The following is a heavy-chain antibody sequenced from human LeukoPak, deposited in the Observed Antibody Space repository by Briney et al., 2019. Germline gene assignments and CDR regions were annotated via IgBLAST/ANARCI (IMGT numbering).Heavy chain of an antibody. CDR2: ISSSSSYI. V-gene: IGHV3-21*01. J-gene: IGHJ4*02. CDR1: GFTFSSYS. CDR3: AGGLPFDY. D-gene: IGHD3-16*01. Sequence: GGSLRLSCAASGFTFSSYSMNRVRQAPGKGLEWVSSISSSSSYIYYADSVKGRFTISRDNAKNSLYLQMNSPRAEDTAVYYCAGGLPFDYWGQGTLVIVSS.